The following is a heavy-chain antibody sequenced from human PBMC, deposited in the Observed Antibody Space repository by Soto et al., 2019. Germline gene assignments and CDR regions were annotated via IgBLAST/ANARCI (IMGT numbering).Heavy chain of an antibody. CDR3: AHRVLRTVFGLVTTTAIYFDF. CDR2: NYWADDK. V-gene: IGHV2-5*02. D-gene: IGHD3-3*01. Sequence: QITLNESGPTQVKPRQTLTLTCTFSGFSLTTSGVGVGCIRQSPGKAPEWLALNYWADDKRYSPSLKSRLTITKDTSKNQVVLTMADLDTADTATYYCAHRVLRTVFGLVTTTAIYFDFWGQGTPVAVSS. CDR1: GFSLTTSGVG. J-gene: IGHJ4*02.